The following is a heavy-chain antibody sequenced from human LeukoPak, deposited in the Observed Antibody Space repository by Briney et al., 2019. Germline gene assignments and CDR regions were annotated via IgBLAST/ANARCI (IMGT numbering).Heavy chain of an antibody. D-gene: IGHD5-18*01. Sequence: SETLSLTCAVYGGSFSGYYWSWIRQPPGKGMEWIGEINHSGSTNYNPSLKSRVTISVDTSKNQFSLKLSSVTAADTAVYYCARRRRGYSLYYFDYWGQGNLVTVSS. CDR2: INHSGST. CDR1: GGSFSGYY. V-gene: IGHV4-34*01. CDR3: ARRRRGYSLYYFDY. J-gene: IGHJ4*02.